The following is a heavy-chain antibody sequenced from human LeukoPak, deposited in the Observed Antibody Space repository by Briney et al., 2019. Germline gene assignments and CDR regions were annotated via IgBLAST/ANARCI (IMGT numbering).Heavy chain of an antibody. CDR1: GFTVSSNY. D-gene: IGHD2-21*02. CDR3: ARGRRDCSGDCYVAFDI. Sequence: GGSLRLSCVASGFTVSSNYMSWVRQAPGKGLEWVSVIYSAGSTYYADSVKGRFTISRDNSKNSLFLQMHSLRADDTAVYYYARGRRDCSGDCYVAFDIWGQGTMVTVSS. CDR2: IYSAGST. J-gene: IGHJ3*02. V-gene: IGHV3-53*01.